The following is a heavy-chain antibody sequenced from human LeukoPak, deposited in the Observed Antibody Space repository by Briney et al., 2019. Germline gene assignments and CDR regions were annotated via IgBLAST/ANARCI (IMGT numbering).Heavy chain of an antibody. D-gene: IGHD2-15*01. CDR2: ISSSSSYI. CDR3: ARDVGLYCSGGSCSYGMDV. V-gene: IGHV3-21*01. J-gene: IGHJ6*02. Sequence: GGSLRLSCAASGFTFSSYSMNWVRQAPGKGLEWVSSISSSSSYIYYANSVKGRFTISRDNAKNSLYLQMNSLRAEDTAVYYCARDVGLYCSGGSCSYGMDVWGQGTTVTVSS. CDR1: GFTFSSYS.